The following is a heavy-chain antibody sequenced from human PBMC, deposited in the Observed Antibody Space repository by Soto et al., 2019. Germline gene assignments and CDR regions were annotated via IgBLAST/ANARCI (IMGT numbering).Heavy chain of an antibody. CDR1: GGSISSSNW. J-gene: IGHJ6*02. CDR2: IYHSGST. D-gene: IGHD6-13*01. CDR3: ARDRDSSRTEYYYYGMDV. Sequence: QVQLQESGPGLVKPSGTLSLTCAVSGGSISSSNWWSWVRQPPGKGLEWIGEIYHSGSTNYNPSLKSRGTTSVDKSKNQFSLKLSSVTAADTAVYYCARDRDSSRTEYYYYGMDVWGQGTTVTVSS. V-gene: IGHV4-4*02.